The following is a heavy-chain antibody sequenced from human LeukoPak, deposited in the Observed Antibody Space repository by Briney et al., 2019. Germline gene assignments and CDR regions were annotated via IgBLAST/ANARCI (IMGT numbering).Heavy chain of an antibody. CDR1: GFTFSTST. J-gene: IGHJ4*02. CDR2: ISSGSSII. V-gene: IGHV3-48*02. Sequence: SGGSLRLSCAASGFTFSTSTMNWVRQAPGKGLEWVSYISSGSSIIYYADSVKGRFTISRDNAKNSLYPQMSSLRDEDTAVYYCAREPFDYWGQGILVTVSS. CDR3: AREPFDY.